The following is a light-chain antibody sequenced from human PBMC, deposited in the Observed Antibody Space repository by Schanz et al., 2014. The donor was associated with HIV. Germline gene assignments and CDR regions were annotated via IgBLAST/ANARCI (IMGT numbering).Light chain of an antibody. CDR1: QNVRSSS. V-gene: IGKV3-20*01. CDR3: QQSGSSPQT. J-gene: IGKJ1*01. CDR2: GAS. Sequence: EIVLTQSPGTLSLSPGERASLSCRASQNVRSSSLAWYQQKPGQAPRLLFYGASNRATGIPDRFSGSGSGTDFTLTISSLEPEDFAVYYCQQSGSSPQTFGQGTKVEVK.